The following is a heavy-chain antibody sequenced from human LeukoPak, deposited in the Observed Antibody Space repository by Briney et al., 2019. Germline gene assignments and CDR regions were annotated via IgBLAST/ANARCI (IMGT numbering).Heavy chain of an antibody. CDR3: ARGHSNNWFDP. J-gene: IGHJ5*02. CDR1: GYTFTSYG. Sequence: AXXKVSCKASGYTFTSYGISWVRQAPGQGLEWMGWISAYNGNTNYAQKLQGRVTMTTDTSASTAYMELSRLRSDDTAVYYCARGHSNNWFDPWGQGTLVTVSS. CDR2: ISAYNGNT. V-gene: IGHV1-18*01. D-gene: IGHD6-13*01.